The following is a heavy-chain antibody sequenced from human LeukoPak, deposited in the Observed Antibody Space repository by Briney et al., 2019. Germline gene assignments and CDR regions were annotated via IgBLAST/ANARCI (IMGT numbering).Heavy chain of an antibody. CDR1: GYTFTSYG. Sequence: ASVKVSCKASGYTFTSYGISWVRQAPGQGLEWMGWISAYNGNTNYAQKLQGRVTMTTDTYTSTAYMELRSLRSDDTAVYYCARFARVVVAARGQNYYYGMDVWGQGTTVTVSS. D-gene: IGHD2-15*01. J-gene: IGHJ6*02. CDR3: ARFARVVVAARGQNYYYGMDV. CDR2: ISAYNGNT. V-gene: IGHV1-18*01.